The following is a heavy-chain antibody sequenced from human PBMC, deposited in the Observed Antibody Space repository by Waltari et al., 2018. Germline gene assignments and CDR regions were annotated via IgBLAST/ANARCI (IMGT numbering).Heavy chain of an antibody. CDR2: ISYDGSNK. D-gene: IGHD6-19*01. CDR3: AKDRGWYVYYGMDV. J-gene: IGHJ6*02. V-gene: IGHV3-30*18. Sequence: QVQLVESGGGVVQPGRSLRLSCAASGFTFSSYGMHWVRQAPGKGLEWVAVISYDGSNKYYADSVKGRFTISRDNSKNTLYLQMNSLRAEDTAVYYCAKDRGWYVYYGMDVWGQGTTVTVSS. CDR1: GFTFSSYG.